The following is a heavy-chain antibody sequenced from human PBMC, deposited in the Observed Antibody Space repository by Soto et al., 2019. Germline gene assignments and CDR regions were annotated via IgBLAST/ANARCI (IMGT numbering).Heavy chain of an antibody. D-gene: IGHD6-13*01. CDR3: ARSPRGQQLSH. CDR2: THYNGNT. CDR1: GGAISSYY. J-gene: IGHJ1*01. Sequence: PSETLSLTCTASGGAISSYYWSWIRQPPGKGLEWIGYTHYNGNTNYNPSLRSRVTMSLDTSKNQVSLRLRSVTAADTAVYFCARSPRGQQLSHWRQGMLVTVSS. V-gene: IGHV4-59*01.